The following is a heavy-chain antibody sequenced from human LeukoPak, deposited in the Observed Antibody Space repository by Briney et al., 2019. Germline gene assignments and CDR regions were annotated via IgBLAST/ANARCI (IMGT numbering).Heavy chain of an antibody. V-gene: IGHV3-23*01. D-gene: IGHD5-18*01. CDR1: GFTFSSYA. J-gene: IGHJ6*04. Sequence: PGGSLRLSCAASGFTFSSYAMSWVRQAPGKGLEWVSGISSNGGSTYYADSVKGRFTISRDNSKNTLYLQMNSLRAEDTGVYYCAKNGYSPFWGKGTTVTVSS. CDR3: AKNGYSPF. CDR2: ISSNGGST.